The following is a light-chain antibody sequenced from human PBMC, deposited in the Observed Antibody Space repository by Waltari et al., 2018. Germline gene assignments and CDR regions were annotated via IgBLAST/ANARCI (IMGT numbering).Light chain of an antibody. CDR1: PDISRW. V-gene: IGKV1-12*01. CDR2: DAS. CDR3: QHGNTFPLT. Sequence: DIQMTQSPSSVSASAGARAIITCRASPDISRWLAWYQQTPGKAPKFLIYDASTLQSGVPSRFSGTGSGTEFTLTISSLQPEDFATYYCQHGNTFPLTFGGGTKVEIK. J-gene: IGKJ4*01.